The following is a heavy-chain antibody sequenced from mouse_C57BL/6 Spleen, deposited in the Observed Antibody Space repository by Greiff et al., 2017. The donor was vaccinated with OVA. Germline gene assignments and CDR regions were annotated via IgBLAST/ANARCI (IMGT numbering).Heavy chain of an antibody. CDR3: ARGFTTVVPYMDF. Sequence: QVQLQQPGAELVMPGASVKLSCKASGYTFTSYWMHWVKQRPGQGLEWIGEIDPSDSYTNYNQKFKGKSTLTVDKSSSTAYMQLSSLTSEDSAVYYCARGFTTVVPYMDFWGQGTSVTVSS. CDR2: IDPSDSYT. J-gene: IGHJ4*01. V-gene: IGHV1-69*01. D-gene: IGHD1-1*01. CDR1: GYTFTSYW.